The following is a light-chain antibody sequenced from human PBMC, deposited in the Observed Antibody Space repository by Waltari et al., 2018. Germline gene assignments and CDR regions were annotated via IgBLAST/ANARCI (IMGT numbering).Light chain of an antibody. CDR1: QSFRIF. CDR3: QKYESLPAT. J-gene: IGKJ1*01. CDR2: HAS. V-gene: IGKV3-20*01. Sequence: EIVLTQSPGTLSLSPGERATLSCRASQSFRIFLAWYQQKPGQPPILLIYHASSRAAGIPDRFSGSGSGTDFSLTISRLEPEDFAVYYCQKYESLPATFGQGTKVEIK.